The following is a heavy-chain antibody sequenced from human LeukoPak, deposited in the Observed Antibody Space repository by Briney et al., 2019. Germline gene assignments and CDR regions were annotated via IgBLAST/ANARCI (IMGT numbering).Heavy chain of an antibody. CDR3: ARDAPRSSYNTYNHYGMDV. V-gene: IGHV1-18*01. J-gene: IGHJ6*02. CDR1: GYSLTNYG. D-gene: IGHD1-1*01. CDR2: ISAYNGNT. Sequence: ASVKVSCKASGYSLTNYGISWVRQAPGQGLEWMGWISAYNGNTNYAQNLQGRVTMTTDTSTSTAYMELRSLRSDDTAVYYCARDAPRSSYNTYNHYGMDVWGQGTTVTAS.